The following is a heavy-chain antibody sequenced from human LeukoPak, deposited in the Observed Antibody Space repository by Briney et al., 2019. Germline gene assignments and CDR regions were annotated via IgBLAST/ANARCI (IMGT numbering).Heavy chain of an antibody. D-gene: IGHD3-9*01. Sequence: ASVKVSCKASGYTFTSYDINWVRQATGQGLEWMGWMNPNSGNTGYAQKFQGRVTMTRNTSISTAYMELSSLRSEDTAVYYCALSGPERNDVRYKVLRYFDWSAGAFDIWGQGTMVTVSS. CDR1: GYTFTSYD. V-gene: IGHV1-8*01. CDR2: MNPNSGNT. J-gene: IGHJ3*02. CDR3: ALSGPERNDVRYKVLRYFDWSAGAFDI.